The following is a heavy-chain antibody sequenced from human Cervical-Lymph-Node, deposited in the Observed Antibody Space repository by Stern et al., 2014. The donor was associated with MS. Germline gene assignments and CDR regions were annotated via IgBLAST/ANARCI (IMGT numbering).Heavy chain of an antibody. CDR2: IHHSGST. CDR1: GGSISSSNW. D-gene: IGHD2-15*01. V-gene: IGHV4-4*02. J-gene: IGHJ6*02. Sequence: QVQLQESGPGLVKPSGTLSLTCAVSGGSISSSNWWSWVRQPPGKGLEWIGEIHHSGSTNYNPSLKSRVTISVEKSKNQFSLKLSSVTAADTAVYYCARGGCSGGSCARYYYYYGMDVWGQGTTVTVSS. CDR3: ARGGCSGGSCARYYYYYGMDV.